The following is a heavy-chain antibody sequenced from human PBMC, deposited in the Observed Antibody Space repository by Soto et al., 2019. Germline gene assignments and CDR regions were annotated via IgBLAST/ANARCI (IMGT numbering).Heavy chain of an antibody. CDR2: SDPEEGET. Sequence: ASVKVSCKVLAYTLTEFPIHWVRQGPGKGLEWMGGSDPEEGETILAQKFQGRVTMTEDTSTDTAYMELTSLRSEDTAVYYCAIGGGATEFDYWGQGTLVTVSS. D-gene: IGHD2-15*01. CDR1: AYTLTEFP. V-gene: IGHV1-24*01. CDR3: AIGGGATEFDY. J-gene: IGHJ4*02.